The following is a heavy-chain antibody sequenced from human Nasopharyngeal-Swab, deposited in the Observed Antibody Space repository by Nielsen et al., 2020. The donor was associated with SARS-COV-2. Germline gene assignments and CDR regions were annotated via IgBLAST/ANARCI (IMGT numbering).Heavy chain of an antibody. CDR2: IYYSGST. Sequence: SETLSLTCTVSGGAVSSGSFSWSWIRQPPGKGLEWIGYIYYSGSTNYNPSLKSRVTVSIDTSKNQFSLKLGSVTAADTAVYYCARVRFGGYDSGLSYYYGIDIWGQGTPVTVSS. CDR1: GGAVSSGSFS. V-gene: IGHV4-61*01. D-gene: IGHD5-12*01. CDR3: ARVRFGGYDSGLSYYYGIDI. J-gene: IGHJ6*02.